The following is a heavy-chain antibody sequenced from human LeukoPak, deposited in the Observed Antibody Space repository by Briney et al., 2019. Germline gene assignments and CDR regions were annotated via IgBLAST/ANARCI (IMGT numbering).Heavy chain of an antibody. CDR2: ISGSGGST. CDR1: GFTFSSYA. J-gene: IGHJ4*02. Sequence: GGSLRLSCAASGFTFSSYAMSWLRQAPGKGLEWVSAISGSGGSTYYADSVKGRFTISRDNSKNTLYPQMNSLRAEDTAVYYCANLDIAVAGTEETIDYWGQGTLVTVSS. V-gene: IGHV3-23*01. D-gene: IGHD6-19*01. CDR3: ANLDIAVAGTEETIDY.